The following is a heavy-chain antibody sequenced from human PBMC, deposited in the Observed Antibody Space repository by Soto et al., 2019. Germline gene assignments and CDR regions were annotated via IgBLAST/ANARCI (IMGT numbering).Heavy chain of an antibody. V-gene: IGHV3-30*18. D-gene: IGHD1-26*01. CDR2: ISYDGSNQ. J-gene: IGHJ4*02. CDR3: AKGRASGQGYFDT. Sequence: SLRLSCAASGFTYNIYGMHWVRQAPDQGLECVALISYDGSNQYYADSVKGRFTISRWNSWDTLFLQMNRLRDDDPAVSYCAKGRASGQGYFDTWGQGTLVAASS. CDR1: GFTYNIYG.